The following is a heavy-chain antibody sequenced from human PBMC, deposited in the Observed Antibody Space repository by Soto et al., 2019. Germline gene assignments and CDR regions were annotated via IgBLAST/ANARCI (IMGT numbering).Heavy chain of an antibody. CDR2: ISYDGSNK. J-gene: IGHJ4*02. CDR1: GFTFSSYG. D-gene: IGHD6-19*01. Sequence: GGSLRLSCAASGFTFSSYGMHWVRQAPGKGLEWVAVISYDGSNKYYADSVKGRFTISRDNSKNTLYLQMNSLRAEDTAVYYCAKVGPVAGRVFDYWGQGTLVTVSS. CDR3: AKVGPVAGRVFDY. V-gene: IGHV3-30*18.